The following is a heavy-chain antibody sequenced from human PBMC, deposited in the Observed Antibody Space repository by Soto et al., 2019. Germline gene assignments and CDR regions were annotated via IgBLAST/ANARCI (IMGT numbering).Heavy chain of an antibody. D-gene: IGHD3-16*01. CDR1: GGSISRYY. CDR2: IYYSGST. Sequence: SETLSLTCTVSGGSISRYYWSWIRQPPGKGLEWIGYIYYSGSTNYNPSLKSRVTISVDTSKNQFSLKLSSVTAADTAVYYCARDTEGYTFNYYYYYMDVWGKGTTVPVSS. J-gene: IGHJ6*03. V-gene: IGHV4-59*01. CDR3: ARDTEGYTFNYYYYYMDV.